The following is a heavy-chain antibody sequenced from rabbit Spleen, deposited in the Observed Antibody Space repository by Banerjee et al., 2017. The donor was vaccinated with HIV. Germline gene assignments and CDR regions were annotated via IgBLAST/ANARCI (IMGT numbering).Heavy chain of an antibody. D-gene: IGHD1-1*01. V-gene: IGHV1S40*01. CDR1: GFDFNSGYD. J-gene: IGHJ6*01. CDR3: ARDTSSSFSSYGMDL. Sequence: QSLEESGGGLVKPGASLTLTCKASGFDFNSGYDMCWVRQAPGKGLEWVACAYAGSSGSTYSATWAKGRFTISKSSSTTVTLQMTGLTAADTATYFCARDTSSSFSSYGMDLWGPGTLVTVS. CDR2: AYAGSSGST.